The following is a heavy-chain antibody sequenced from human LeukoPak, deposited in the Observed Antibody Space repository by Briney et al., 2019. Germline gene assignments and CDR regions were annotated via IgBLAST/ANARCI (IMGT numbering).Heavy chain of an antibody. CDR1: GGSISNRNYH. CDR3: ARERTQVLGFDP. D-gene: IGHD4/OR15-4a*01. CDR2: ICSSGRA. V-gene: IGHV4-39*07. J-gene: IGHJ5*02. Sequence: PSETLSLTCTVFGGSISNRNYHWGWIRQPPGKGLEWIGSICSSGRAYYNPSLKSRVTISLDTSKNQFSLKLSSVTAADTAVYYCARERTQVLGFDPWGQGTLVTVSS.